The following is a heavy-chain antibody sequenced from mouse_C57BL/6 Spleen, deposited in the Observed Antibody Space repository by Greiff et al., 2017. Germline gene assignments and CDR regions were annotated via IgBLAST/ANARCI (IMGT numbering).Heavy chain of an antibody. CDR2: ISSGGSYT. Sequence: EVKVVESGGDLVKPGGSLKLSCAASGFTFSSYGMSWVRQTPDKRLEWVATISSGGSYTYYPDSVKGRFTISRDNAKNTLYLQMSSLKSEDTAMYYCANPYDGYSPFAYWGQGTLVTVSA. CDR3: ANPYDGYSPFAY. CDR1: GFTFSSYG. D-gene: IGHD2-3*01. V-gene: IGHV5-6*01. J-gene: IGHJ3*01.